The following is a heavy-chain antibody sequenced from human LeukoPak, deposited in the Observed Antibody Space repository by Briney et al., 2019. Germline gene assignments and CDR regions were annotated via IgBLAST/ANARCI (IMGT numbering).Heavy chain of an antibody. CDR3: ARLKLGYWYFDL. V-gene: IGHV3-23*01. CDR1: GFTFSSYA. J-gene: IGHJ2*01. CDR2: ISGSGGST. Sequence: GGSLRLSCAASGFTFSSYAMSWVRQAPGKGLEWVSAISGSGGSTYYADSLKGRFAISRDNAKNSLYLHMHSLRAEDTAIYYYARLKLGYWYFDLWGRGTLLTVSS. D-gene: IGHD7-27*01.